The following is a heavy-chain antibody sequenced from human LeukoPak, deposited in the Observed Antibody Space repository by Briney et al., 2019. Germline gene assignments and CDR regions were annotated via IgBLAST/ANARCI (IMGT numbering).Heavy chain of an antibody. Sequence: GESLKISCKGSGYSFTSYWIGWVRQMPGKGLEWMGIIYPGDSDTRYSPSFQGQVTISADKSISTAYLQWSSLKASDTAMYYRARSTVYCGGDCHPPLNWFDPWGQGTLVTVSS. CDR3: ARSTVYCGGDCHPPLNWFDP. J-gene: IGHJ5*02. D-gene: IGHD2-21*02. CDR2: IYPGDSDT. V-gene: IGHV5-51*01. CDR1: GYSFTSYW.